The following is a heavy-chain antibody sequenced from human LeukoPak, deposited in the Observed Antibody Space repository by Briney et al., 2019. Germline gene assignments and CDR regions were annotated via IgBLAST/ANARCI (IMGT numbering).Heavy chain of an antibody. V-gene: IGHV4-39*01. CDR3: ARQGLGYSYTAV. Sequence: SETLSLTCTVSGGSISSSSYYWGWIRQPPGKGLEWIGSIYYSGSTYYNPSLKSRVTISVDTSKNQFSLKLSSVPAADTAVYYCARQGLGYSYTAVWGKGTTVTVSS. CDR2: IYYSGST. D-gene: IGHD5-12*01. CDR1: GGSISSSSYY. J-gene: IGHJ6*03.